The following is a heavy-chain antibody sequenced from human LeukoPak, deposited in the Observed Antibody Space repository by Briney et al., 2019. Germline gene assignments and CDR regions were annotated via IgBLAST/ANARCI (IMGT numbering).Heavy chain of an antibody. J-gene: IGHJ5*02. Sequence: GASLRLSCAASGFTFSSYAMSWVRQAPGKGLEWVSAISGSGGGTYYADSVKGRFTISRDNSKNTLYLQMNSLRAEDTAVYYCAKTPYYYGSGNNWFDPWGQGTLVTVSS. V-gene: IGHV3-23*01. CDR2: ISGSGGGT. CDR1: GFTFSSYA. D-gene: IGHD3-10*01. CDR3: AKTPYYYGSGNNWFDP.